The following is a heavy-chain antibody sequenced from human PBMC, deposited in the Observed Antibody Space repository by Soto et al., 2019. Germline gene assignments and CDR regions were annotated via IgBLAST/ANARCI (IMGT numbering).Heavy chain of an antibody. V-gene: IGHV3-11*06. CDR3: SCVAPTIFRARMHHKPGDV. J-gene: IGHJ6*02. Sequence: QVQLVQSGGGLVEPGGSLRLSCAASGFKFSDYHMTWIRQAQGKGLEWISYISSSGTYTTYTDSVKGRFTFSRDNAKSSLHRPMNSLRGEGTAVYYCSCVAPTIFRARMHHKPGDVWGPGNTLTVAS. CDR2: ISSSGTYT. CDR1: GFKFSDYH. D-gene: IGHD3-3*01.